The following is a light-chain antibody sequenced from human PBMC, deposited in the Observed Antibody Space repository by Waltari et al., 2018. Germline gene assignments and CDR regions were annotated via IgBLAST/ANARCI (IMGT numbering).Light chain of an antibody. CDR2: DAS. Sequence: CRASQSVSGGDLAWYQQRPGQAPRLLIYDASSRATGISDRFSGSGSGTDFTLTISRLEPEDFAVYNCQQYGSSPLTFGGGTKVEIK. CDR1: QSVSGGD. V-gene: IGKV3-20*01. J-gene: IGKJ4*01. CDR3: QQYGSSPLT.